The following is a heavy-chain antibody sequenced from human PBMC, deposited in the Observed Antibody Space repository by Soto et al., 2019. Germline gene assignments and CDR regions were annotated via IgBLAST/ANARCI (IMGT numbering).Heavy chain of an antibody. Sequence: SETLSLTCTVSGGSISSYYWSWIRKPPGKGLEWIGYIYYSGSTNYNPSLKSRVTISVDTSKNQFSLKLSSVIAADTAVYYCARAYYYGSGSPYSPWGQGTLVTVS. CDR2: IYYSGST. D-gene: IGHD3-10*01. J-gene: IGHJ5*02. V-gene: IGHV4-59*01. CDR3: ARAYYYGSGSPYSP. CDR1: GGSISSYY.